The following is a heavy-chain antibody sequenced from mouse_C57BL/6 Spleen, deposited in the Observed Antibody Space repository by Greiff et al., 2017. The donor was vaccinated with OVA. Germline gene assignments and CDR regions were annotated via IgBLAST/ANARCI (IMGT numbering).Heavy chain of an antibody. V-gene: IGHV2-2*01. Sequence: VKLVESGPGLVQPSQSLSITCTVSGFSLTSYGVHWVRQSPGKGLEWLGVIWSGGSTDYNAAFMYRLSISKDKSKSQVFFKMNSLQADDTAIYYCARNPPAALDYWGQGTSVTVSS. CDR2: IWSGGST. CDR1: GFSLTSYG. J-gene: IGHJ4*01. CDR3: ARNPPAALDY.